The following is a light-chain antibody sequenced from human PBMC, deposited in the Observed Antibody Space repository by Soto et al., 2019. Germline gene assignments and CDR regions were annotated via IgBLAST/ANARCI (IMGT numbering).Light chain of an antibody. V-gene: IGLV1-44*01. J-gene: IGLJ2*01. CDR1: SSNIGSYT. CDR3: ATWDDSLNSPL. CDR2: SHN. Sequence: VLTQPPSASGTPGQTITISCSGSSSNIGSYTVHWYQLLPGTAPKLLIYSHNQRPSGVPDRFSGSKSGTSASLAISGLQSEDEADYYCATWDDSLNSPLFGGGTKGTVL.